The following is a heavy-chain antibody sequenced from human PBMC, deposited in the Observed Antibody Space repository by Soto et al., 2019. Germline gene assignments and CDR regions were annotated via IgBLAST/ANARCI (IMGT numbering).Heavy chain of an antibody. CDR2: IYYTGTT. Sequence: SETLSLTCNVSGSPISSYYWGWFRQPPGQGLEWVGYIYYTGTTSYNPSLRSRVAISVDASKSQFSLDLRSVTAADTAVYLCARIGGRYQAFDYWGHGALVTVSS. V-gene: IGHV4-59*08. CDR3: ARIGGRYQAFDY. J-gene: IGHJ4*01. CDR1: GSPISSYY. D-gene: IGHD2-15*01.